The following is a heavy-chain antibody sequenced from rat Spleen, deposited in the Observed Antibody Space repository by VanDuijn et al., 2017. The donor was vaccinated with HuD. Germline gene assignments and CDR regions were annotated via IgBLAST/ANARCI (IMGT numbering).Heavy chain of an antibody. J-gene: IGHJ4*01. CDR1: GFTFSDYY. D-gene: IGHD4-3*01. CDR3: ARHNSGYGVMDA. V-gene: IGHV5-7*01. CDR2: IIYDGGRT. Sequence: EVQLVESGGGLVQPGRSMKLSCAASGFTFSDYYMAWVRQAPRKGLEWVATIIYDGGRTYYRDSVKGRFTISRDNAKNTLYLQMDSLRSEDTATYYCARHNSGYGVMDAWGQGASVTVSS.